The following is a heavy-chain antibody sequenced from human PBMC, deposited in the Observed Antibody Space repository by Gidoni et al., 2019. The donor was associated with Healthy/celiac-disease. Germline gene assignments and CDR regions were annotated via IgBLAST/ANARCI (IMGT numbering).Heavy chain of an antibody. J-gene: IGHJ2*01. CDR3: ARSGYDSSGYYYSPQLARSVRWYFDL. CDR2: IYYSGST. CDR1: GGSISSYY. V-gene: IGHV4-59*01. Sequence: QVQLQESGPGLVKPSETLSLTCTVSGGSISSYYWSWIRQPPGKGLEWIGYIYYSGSTNHNPSLKSRVTISVDTSKNQFSLKLSSVTAADTAVYYCARSGYDSSGYYYSPQLARSVRWYFDLWGRGTLVTVSS. D-gene: IGHD3-22*01.